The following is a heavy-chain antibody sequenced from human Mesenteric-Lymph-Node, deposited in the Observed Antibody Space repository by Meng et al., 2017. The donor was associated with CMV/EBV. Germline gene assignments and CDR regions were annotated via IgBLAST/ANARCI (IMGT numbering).Heavy chain of an antibody. J-gene: IGHJ4*02. Sequence: GGSLRLSCAASGFTFSNAWMSWVRQAPGKGLEWVGRIKSKTDGGTTDYAAPVKGRFTISRDDSKNTLYLQMNSLRAEDTAVYYCAKYPSSGYYYSEYWGQGTLVTVSS. CDR2: IKSKTDGGTT. V-gene: IGHV3-15*01. CDR1: GFTFSNAW. D-gene: IGHD3-22*01. CDR3: AKYPSSGYYYSEY.